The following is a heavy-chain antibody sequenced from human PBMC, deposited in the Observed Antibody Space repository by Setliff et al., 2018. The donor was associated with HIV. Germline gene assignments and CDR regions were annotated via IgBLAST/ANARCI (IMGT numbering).Heavy chain of an antibody. J-gene: IGHJ5*02. CDR2: IKSKEDGGTI. Sequence: PGGSLRLSCAASGMTFSDAWMTWVRQAPGKGLEWVGRIKSKEDGGTIEYAAPVKGRFTISRDDSKDTLYLQMNSLKIEDTAVYYCTTRLSGSYIPNWFDPWGQGTLGTVSS. CDR1: GMTFSDAW. D-gene: IGHD1-26*01. V-gene: IGHV3-15*01. CDR3: TTRLSGSYIPNWFDP.